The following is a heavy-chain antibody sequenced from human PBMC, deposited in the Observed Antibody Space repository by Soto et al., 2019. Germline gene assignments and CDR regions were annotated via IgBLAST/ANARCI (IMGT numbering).Heavy chain of an antibody. CDR3: ARQARGTTWSDFDY. CDR2: INYGGSA. V-gene: IGHV4-39*01. Sequence: SETMSLTCTVSGGYISTSVYFWGWIRQPPGEGLEWIGSINYGGSAFYNTSLKTRVTISVDTSRNRFSLTLTSVTAADAAVYYCARQARGTTWSDFDYWGQGSLVTVSS. CDR1: GGYISTSVYF. J-gene: IGHJ4*02. D-gene: IGHD1-7*01.